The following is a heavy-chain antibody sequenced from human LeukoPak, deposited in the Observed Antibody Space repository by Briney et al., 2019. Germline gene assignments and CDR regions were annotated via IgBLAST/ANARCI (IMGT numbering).Heavy chain of an antibody. CDR1: GGSISSYY. CDR2: IYYSGST. CDR3: ARLFGHYWYFDL. D-gene: IGHD3-10*01. Sequence: PSETLSLTCTVSGGSISSYYWSWIRQPPGKGLEWIGYIYYSGSTNYNPSLKSRVTISVDTSKNQFSLKLSSVTAADTAVYYCARLFGHYWYFDLWGRGTLVTVSS. J-gene: IGHJ2*01. V-gene: IGHV4-59*08.